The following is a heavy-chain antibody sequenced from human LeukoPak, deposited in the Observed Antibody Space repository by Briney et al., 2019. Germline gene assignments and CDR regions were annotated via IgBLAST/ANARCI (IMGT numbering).Heavy chain of an antibody. CDR1: GFTFSSYG. D-gene: IGHD6-19*01. J-gene: IGHJ4*02. Sequence: PGGSLRLSCAASGFTFSSYGMHWVRQAPGKGLEYVSAITSNGGSTYYANSVKGRFTISRDNSKNTLYLQMGSLRAEDMAVYYCATTGDSGWYCDYWGQGTLVTVSS. V-gene: IGHV3-64*01. CDR2: ITSNGGST. CDR3: ATTGDSGWYCDY.